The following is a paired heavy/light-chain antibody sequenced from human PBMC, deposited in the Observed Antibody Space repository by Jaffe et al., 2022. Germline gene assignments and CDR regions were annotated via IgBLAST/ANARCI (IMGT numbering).Light chain of an antibody. J-gene: IGKJ2*01. V-gene: IGKV2-28*01. CDR3: MQALQTLYT. Sequence: DIVMTQSPLSLPVTPGEPASISCRSSQSLLHSNGYNYLDWYLQKPGQSPQLLIYLGSNRASGVPDRFSGSGSGTDFTLKISRVEAEDVGVYYCMQALQTLYTFGQGTKLEIK. CDR1: QSLLHSNGYNY. CDR2: LGS.
Heavy chain of an antibody. D-gene: IGHD6-19*01. V-gene: IGHV4-61*02. CDR3: ARVPGRGGIAVAGTKGSYYMDV. J-gene: IGHJ6*03. Sequence: QVQLQESGPGLVKPSQTLSLTCTVSGGSISSGSYYWSWIRQPAGKGLEWIGRIYTSGSTNYNPSLKSRVTISVDTSKNQFSLKLSSVTAADTAVYYCARVPGRGGIAVAGTKGSYYMDVWGKGTTVTVSS. CDR1: GGSISSGSYY. CDR2: IYTSGST.